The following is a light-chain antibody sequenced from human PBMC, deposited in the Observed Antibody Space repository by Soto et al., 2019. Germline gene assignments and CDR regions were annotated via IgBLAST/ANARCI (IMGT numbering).Light chain of an antibody. CDR1: SSDVGGYNY. V-gene: IGLV2-11*01. CDR3: CSYAGSYPYV. J-gene: IGLJ1*01. CDR2: DVS. Sequence: QSVLTQPRSVSGSPGQSVTISCTGTSSDVGGYNYVSWYQQHPGKAPKLMIYDVSKRPSGVPDRFSGSKSGNTASLTISGLQAEDEADYYCCSYAGSYPYVFGPGTKVTVL.